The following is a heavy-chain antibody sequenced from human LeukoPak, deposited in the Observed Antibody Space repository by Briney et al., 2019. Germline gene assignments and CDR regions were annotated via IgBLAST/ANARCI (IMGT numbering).Heavy chain of an antibody. CDR2: VTGSGGST. D-gene: IGHD4-23*01. Sequence: GGSLRLSCAASAFTFGSFVMNWVRQAPGKGLEWVSAVTGSGGSTYYADSVKGRFTISRDSSSNTVSLQMNSLRAEDTAVYYCAKGDYGGNGIDYWGLGTLVTVSS. CDR1: AFTFGSFV. CDR3: AKGDYGGNGIDY. V-gene: IGHV3-23*01. J-gene: IGHJ4*02.